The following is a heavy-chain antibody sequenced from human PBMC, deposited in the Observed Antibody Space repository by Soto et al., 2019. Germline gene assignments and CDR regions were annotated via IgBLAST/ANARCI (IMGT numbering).Heavy chain of an antibody. CDR3: ARSLSKVAATSYFDY. J-gene: IGHJ4*02. V-gene: IGHV3-33*01. CDR2: IWYDGSNK. Sequence: QVQLVESGGGVVQPGRSLRLSCAASGFTFSSYGMHWVRQAPGKGLEWVAVIWYDGSNKYYADSVKGRFTISRDNSKNTLYLQMNSLSAEDTVVYYCARSLSKVAATSYFDYWGQGTLVTVSS. D-gene: IGHD2-15*01. CDR1: GFTFSSYG.